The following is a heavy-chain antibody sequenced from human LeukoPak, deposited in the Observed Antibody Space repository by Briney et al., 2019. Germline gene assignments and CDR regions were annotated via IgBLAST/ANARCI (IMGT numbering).Heavy chain of an antibody. V-gene: IGHV1-2*02. CDR2: INPNSGGT. J-gene: IGHJ4*02. CDR1: GYTFTGYY. CDR3: ARELAETYYYDSSGYYSPYYFDY. Sequence: ASVKVSCKASGYTFTGYYMHWVRQAPGQGLEWMGWINPNSGGTNYAQKFQGRVTMTRDTSISTAYMELSRLRSDDTAVYYCARELAETYYYDSSGYYSPYYFDYWGQGTLVTVSS. D-gene: IGHD3-22*01.